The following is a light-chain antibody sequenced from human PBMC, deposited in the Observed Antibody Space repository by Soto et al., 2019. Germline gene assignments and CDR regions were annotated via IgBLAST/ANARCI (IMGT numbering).Light chain of an antibody. J-gene: IGLJ2*01. CDR2: DVN. V-gene: IGLV2-11*01. CDR1: SSDVGTYNH. Sequence: SALTQPRSVSGSPGQSVTISCTGTSSDVGTYNHVSWYQQHPGKAPKVMIFDVNKRSSTVPDRFSGSKSGNTASLTISGLQAEDEADYYCSSYAGTYSVLFGGGTKVTVL. CDR3: SSYAGTYSVL.